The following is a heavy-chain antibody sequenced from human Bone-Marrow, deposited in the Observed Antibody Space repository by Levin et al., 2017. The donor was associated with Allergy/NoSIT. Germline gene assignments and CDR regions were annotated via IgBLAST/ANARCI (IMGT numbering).Heavy chain of an antibody. CDR2: ISKDAGNK. CDR3: ASRLTGDGTDYFDY. CDR1: GFTFSSYV. D-gene: IGHD7-27*01. J-gene: IGHJ4*02. V-gene: IGHV3-30*01. Sequence: GESLKISCAGSGFTFSSYVMHWVRQAPGKGLEWVAFISKDAGNKYYADSVKGRFTISRDNSKNTLYLQMDSLRTEDTAMYYCASRLTGDGTDYFDYWGQGTPVIVSS.